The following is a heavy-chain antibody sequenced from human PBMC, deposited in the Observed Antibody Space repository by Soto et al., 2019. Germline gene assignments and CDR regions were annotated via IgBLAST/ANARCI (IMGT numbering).Heavy chain of an antibody. V-gene: IGHV3-30*18. J-gene: IGHJ1*01. CDR1: GFTFSSYG. CDR3: AKDPEFTMVSYFQH. CDR2: MSYDGSNK. Sequence: GGSLRLSCAASGFTFSSYGMHWVRQAPGKGLEWVAVMSYDGSNKYYADSVKGRFTISRDNSKNTLYLQMNSLRAEDTAVYYCAKDPEFTMVSYFQHWGQGTLVTVSS. D-gene: IGHD3-10*01.